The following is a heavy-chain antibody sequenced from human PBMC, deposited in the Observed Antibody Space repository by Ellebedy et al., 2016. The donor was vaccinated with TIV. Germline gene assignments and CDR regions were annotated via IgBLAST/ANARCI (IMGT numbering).Heavy chain of an antibody. Sequence: PGGSLRLSCAASGFTFSSYEMSWVRQAPGKGLEWVSYISSRADILFYSNSVRGRLTISRDNAKSSLYLQMNSLRAEDTAVYYCARSGYYGSGNGFDIWGQGTLVTVSS. CDR1: GFTFSSYE. CDR3: ARSGYYGSGNGFDI. CDR2: ISSRADIL. J-gene: IGHJ4*02. V-gene: IGHV3-48*03. D-gene: IGHD3-10*01.